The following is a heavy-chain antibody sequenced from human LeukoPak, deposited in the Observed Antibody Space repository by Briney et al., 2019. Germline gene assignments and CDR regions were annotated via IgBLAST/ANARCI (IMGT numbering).Heavy chain of an antibody. V-gene: IGHV4-30-4*01. CDR3: ARYLIGSTWYSYYFDY. D-gene: IGHD6-13*01. CDR2: IYYSGST. CDR1: GGSISSDDHY. Sequence: PSETLSLTCTVSGGSISSDDHYWSWIRQPPGKGLEWIGNIYYSGSTYYNPSLKSRVTISVDTSKNHFSLKLNSVTAADTAVYYCARYLIGSTWYSYYFDYWGQGTLVTVSS. J-gene: IGHJ4*02.